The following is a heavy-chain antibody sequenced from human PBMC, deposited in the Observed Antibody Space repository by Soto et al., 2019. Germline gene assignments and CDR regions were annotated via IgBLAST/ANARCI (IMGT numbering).Heavy chain of an antibody. V-gene: IGHV4-61*01. CDR1: GGSVSSGSYY. Sequence: SETLSLTCTVSGGSVSSGSYYWSWIRQPPGKGLEWIGYIYYRGSTNYNPSLKSRVTISVDTSKNQFSLKLSSVTAADTAVYYCARGGYYDSSRGSWFDPWGQGTLVTVSS. J-gene: IGHJ5*02. CDR3: ARGGYYDSSRGSWFDP. D-gene: IGHD3-22*01. CDR2: IYYRGST.